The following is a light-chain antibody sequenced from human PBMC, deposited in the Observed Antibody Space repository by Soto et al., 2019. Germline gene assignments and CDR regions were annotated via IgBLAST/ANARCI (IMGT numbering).Light chain of an antibody. CDR3: SAWDDSSNAGV. Sequence: QLVLTQPPSASGTPGQRVTISCSGSSSNIGSNTVNWYQQLPGTDPKLLIYNNNQRPSGVPDRFSGSKSGTSASLAISARQPEEDADDYCSAWDDSSNAGVFGGGTKVTVL. CDR2: NNN. CDR1: SSNIGSNT. V-gene: IGLV1-44*01. J-gene: IGLJ3*02.